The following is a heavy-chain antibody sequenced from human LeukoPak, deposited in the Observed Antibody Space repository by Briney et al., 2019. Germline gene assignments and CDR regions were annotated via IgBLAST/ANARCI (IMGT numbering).Heavy chain of an antibody. Sequence: PGGSLRLSCAASGFTFSSYAMSWVRQAPGKGLEWVSGISGSGGATYYADSVKGRFTISRDNSKNTLYRQMNSLRAEDTAVYYCAKDMVRGIIFSCSDYWGQGTLVTVSS. D-gene: IGHD3-10*01. CDR3: AKDMVRGIIFSCSDY. CDR2: ISGSGGAT. J-gene: IGHJ4*02. V-gene: IGHV3-23*01. CDR1: GFTFSSYA.